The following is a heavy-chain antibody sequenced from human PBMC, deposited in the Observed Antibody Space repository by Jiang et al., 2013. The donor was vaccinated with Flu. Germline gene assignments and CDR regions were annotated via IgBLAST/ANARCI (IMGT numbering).Heavy chain of an antibody. Sequence: SGAEVKKPGSSVKVSCKASGGTFSSSGISWVRQAPGQGPEWMGGIIPILGMANYAQKFQGRVTITADKSSTSTAYMELSSLRSEDTAVYYCARGNSGGYRPLDSWGQGTLVTVSS. J-gene: IGHJ4*02. CDR1: GGTFSSSG. CDR2: IIPILGMA. V-gene: IGHV1-69*10. D-gene: IGHD3-22*01. CDR3: ARGNSGGYRPLDS.